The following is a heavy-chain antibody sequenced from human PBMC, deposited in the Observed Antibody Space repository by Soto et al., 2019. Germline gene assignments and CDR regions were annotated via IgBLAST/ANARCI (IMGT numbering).Heavy chain of an antibody. V-gene: IGHV3-74*01. Sequence: GGSLRLSCAASGFTFSSYWMHWVRQAPGKGLVWVSRINSDGSSTSYADSVKGRFTISRDNAKNTLYLQMNSLRAEDTAVYYCARDPESDGPVPPVVGRYWGQGTLVTVSS. CDR2: INSDGSST. CDR1: GFTFSSYW. CDR3: ARDPESDGPVPPVVGRY. D-gene: IGHD5-18*01. J-gene: IGHJ4*02.